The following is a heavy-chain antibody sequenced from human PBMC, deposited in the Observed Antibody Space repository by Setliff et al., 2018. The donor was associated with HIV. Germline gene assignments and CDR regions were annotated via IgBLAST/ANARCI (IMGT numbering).Heavy chain of an antibody. D-gene: IGHD1-20*01. CDR3: ARDVDNAGTHPPDY. CDR1: GYTFINYG. V-gene: IGHV1-18*01. Sequence: ASVKVSCKASGYTFINYGISWVRRAPGRGLEWMGWISAYNGNTNYAQKFQGRVTMTTDTSTSTAYMEMRSLRSDDTAVYFCARDVDNAGTHPPDYWGQGTLVTSPQ. CDR2: ISAYNGNT. J-gene: IGHJ4*02.